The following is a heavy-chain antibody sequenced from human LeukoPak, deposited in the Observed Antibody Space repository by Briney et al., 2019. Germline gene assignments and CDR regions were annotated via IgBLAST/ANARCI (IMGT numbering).Heavy chain of an antibody. Sequence: GGSLRLSCAASGFTVTTKSMAWVRQAPGKGLEWVGRIKSKTDGGTADYAAPVKDRFTISRDDSKNTLYLQMNSLKTEDTAVYYCTTFLLGGWGQGTLVTVSS. J-gene: IGHJ4*02. CDR2: IKSKTDGGTA. CDR3: TTFLLGG. V-gene: IGHV3-15*01. CDR1: GFTVTTKS. D-gene: IGHD3-16*01.